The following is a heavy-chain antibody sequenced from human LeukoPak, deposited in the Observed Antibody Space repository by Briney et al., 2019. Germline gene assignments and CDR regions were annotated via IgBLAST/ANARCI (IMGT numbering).Heavy chain of an antibody. CDR1: GGSIGSYY. V-gene: IGHV4-59*01. CDR3: ARGRPTDY. Sequence: SETLSLTCTVSGGSIGSYYWGWIRQPPGKALDWIGYIYYSWSTKYNPSLKSRVTISVDTSKNQFSLKLSSVAAADTAVYYCARGRPTDYWGQGTLVTVSS. J-gene: IGHJ4*02. D-gene: IGHD6-25*01. CDR2: IYYSWST.